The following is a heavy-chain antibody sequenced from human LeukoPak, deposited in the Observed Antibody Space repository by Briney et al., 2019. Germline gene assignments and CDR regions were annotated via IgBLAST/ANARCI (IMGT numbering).Heavy chain of an antibody. D-gene: IGHD3-10*01. CDR3: ARAWFGELLYTDYLNYDY. V-gene: IGHV6-1*01. Sequence: SQTLSLTCAISGDSVSSNSAAWNWIRQSPSRGLEWLGRTYYRSKWYNDYAVSVKSRITINPDTSKNQFSLQLNSVTPEDTAVYYCARAWFGELLYTDYLNYDYWGQGTLVTVSS. J-gene: IGHJ4*02. CDR1: GDSVSSNSAA. CDR2: TYYRSKWYN.